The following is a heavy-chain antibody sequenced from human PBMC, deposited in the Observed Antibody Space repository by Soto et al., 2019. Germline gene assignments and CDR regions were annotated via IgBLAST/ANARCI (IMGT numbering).Heavy chain of an antibody. Sequence: GESLKISCKGSGYSFTSYWIGWVRQMPGKGLEWMGIIYPGDSDTRYSPSFQGQVTISADKSISTAYLQWSSLRASDTAMYYCARYPSFQGLYNWFDPWGQGTLVTVSS. CDR1: GYSFTSYW. D-gene: IGHD2-2*01. CDR3: ARYPSFQGLYNWFDP. J-gene: IGHJ5*02. V-gene: IGHV5-51*01. CDR2: IYPGDSDT.